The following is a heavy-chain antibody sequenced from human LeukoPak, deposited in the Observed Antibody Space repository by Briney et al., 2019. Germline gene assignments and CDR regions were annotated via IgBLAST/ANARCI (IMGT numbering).Heavy chain of an antibody. CDR1: GFTFSSYW. D-gene: IGHD3-10*01. Sequence: GGSLRLSCAASGFTFSSYWMHWVRQTPGKGLVWVSRIKSDGSTIYADSVKGRFTICRDNARNTLYLQMNSLRVEDTAMYYCARAVTYFYGSVTYDWFDPWGQGTLVTVSS. J-gene: IGHJ5*02. V-gene: IGHV3-74*01. CDR3: ARAVTYFYGSVTYDWFDP. CDR2: IKSDGST.